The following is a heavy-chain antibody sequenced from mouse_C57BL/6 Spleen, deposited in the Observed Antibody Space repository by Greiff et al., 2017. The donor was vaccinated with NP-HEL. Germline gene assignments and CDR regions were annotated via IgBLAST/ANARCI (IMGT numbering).Heavy chain of an antibody. D-gene: IGHD1-1*01. V-gene: IGHV1-31*01. Sequence: EVQLQQSGPELVKPGASVKISCKASGYSFTGYYMHWVKQSHGNILDWIGYIYPYNGVSSYNQKFKGKATLTVDKSSSTAYMELRSLTSEDSAVYYCARSSGGDFITTVGEFDYWGQGTTLTVSS. CDR3: ARSSGGDFITTVGEFDY. CDR2: IYPYNGVS. J-gene: IGHJ2*01. CDR1: GYSFTGYY.